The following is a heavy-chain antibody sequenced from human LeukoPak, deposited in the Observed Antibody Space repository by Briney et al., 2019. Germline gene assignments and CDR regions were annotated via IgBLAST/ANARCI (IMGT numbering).Heavy chain of an antibody. CDR1: GGSISSGGYY. D-gene: IGHD3-22*01. J-gene: IGHJ4*02. V-gene: IGHV3-69-1*02. Sequence: ETLSLTCTVSGGSISSGGYYWSWIRQHPGKGLEWVSYISSSDTIYYADSVKGRFTISRDNAKNSLYLQMNSLRAEDTAVYYCAREGITMIEGYFDYWGQGTLVTVSS. CDR2: ISSSDTI. CDR3: AREGITMIEGYFDY.